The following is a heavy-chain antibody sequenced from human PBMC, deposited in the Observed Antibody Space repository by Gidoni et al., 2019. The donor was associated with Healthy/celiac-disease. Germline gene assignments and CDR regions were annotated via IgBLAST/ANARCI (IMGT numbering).Heavy chain of an antibody. CDR1: GGSISSYS. J-gene: IGHJ5*02. Sequence: QVQLQESGPGLVKPSETLSLTCTVSGGSISSYSWSWIRQPPGKGLEWIGYIFYRGTTHYHPALKSQVTISVETSKNQFSLKLSSVTAADTAVYYCARDNPNYDFWSGYSNWFDPWGQGTLVTVSS. D-gene: IGHD3-3*01. CDR3: ARDNPNYDFWSGYSNWFDP. CDR2: IFYRGTT. V-gene: IGHV4-59*01.